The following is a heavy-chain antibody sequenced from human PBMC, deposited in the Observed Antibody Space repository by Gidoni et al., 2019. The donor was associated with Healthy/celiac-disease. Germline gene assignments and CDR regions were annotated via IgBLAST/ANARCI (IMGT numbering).Heavy chain of an antibody. CDR3: ARGEWELPNY. J-gene: IGHJ4*02. D-gene: IGHD1-26*01. V-gene: IGHV4-39*01. CDR2: IYYSGST. Sequence: QLQLQESGTGLVKPSETLSLTGTVSGGSISSSSYYWGWIRQPPGKGLEWIGSIYYSGSTYYNPSLKSRVTISVDTSKNQFSLKLSSVTAADTAVYYCARGEWELPNYWGQGTLVTVSS. CDR1: GGSISSSSYY.